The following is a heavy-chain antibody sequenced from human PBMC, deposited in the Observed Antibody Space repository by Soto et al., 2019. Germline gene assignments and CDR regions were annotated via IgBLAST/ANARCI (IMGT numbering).Heavy chain of an antibody. V-gene: IGHV4-4*02. D-gene: IGHD2-15*01. CDR2: IYHSGST. J-gene: IGHJ3*02. CDR1: GGSISSSNW. Sequence: QVQLQESGPGLVKPSGTLSLTCAVSGGSISSSNWWSWVRQHPGKGLEWIGEIYHSGSTNYNPSLKSRVTISVDKSKNQFSLKLSSVTAADTAVYYCARCLESGGSCYGVGAFDIWGQGTMVTVSS. CDR3: ARCLESGGSCYGVGAFDI.